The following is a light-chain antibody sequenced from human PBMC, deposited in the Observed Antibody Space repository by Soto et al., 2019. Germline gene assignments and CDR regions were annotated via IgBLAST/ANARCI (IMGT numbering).Light chain of an antibody. Sequence: ETVLTQSPGTRSLSPGEIATLSCRSSHGFSSSHLTRYQQKPCQAPRRLIYDTSTRANGIPDRFTVSGYGTDFTITIARLEPEDFSVYYCQQFGGSPQFSFGGGTKVEIK. J-gene: IGKJ4*01. CDR1: HGFSSSH. CDR2: DTS. V-gene: IGKV3-20*01. CDR3: QQFGGSPQFS.